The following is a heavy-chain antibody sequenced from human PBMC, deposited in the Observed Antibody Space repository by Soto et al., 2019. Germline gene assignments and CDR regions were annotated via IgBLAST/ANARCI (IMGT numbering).Heavy chain of an antibody. CDR1: GFSLSNSGVG. J-gene: IGHJ4*02. Sequence: QITLKESGPSPVKPTQTLTVTCTFSGFSLSNSGVGVAWIRQPPGKALEWLALIYGDNDKRYSPSLKTRLTXTXAXSXXQVVLTMTHMDPVDTATYYCAHCTLHDYGDYDPGTSHVFDSWGQGTLVTVSS. V-gene: IGHV2-5*02. CDR2: IYGDNDK. CDR3: AHCTLHDYGDYDPGTSHVFDS. D-gene: IGHD4-17*01.